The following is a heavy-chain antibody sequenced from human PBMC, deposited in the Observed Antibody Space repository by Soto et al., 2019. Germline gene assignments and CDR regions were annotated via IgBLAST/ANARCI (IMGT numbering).Heavy chain of an antibody. J-gene: IGHJ4*02. D-gene: IGHD5-12*01. CDR2: IYYSGST. V-gene: IGHV4-39*01. Sequence: QLQLQESGPGLVKPSETLSLTCTVSGGSISSSSYYWGWIRQPPGKGLEWIGSIYYSGSTYYNPSLKSRVTISVDTSKNQFSLKLSSVTAADTAVYYCARHGDGYNGMIDYWGQGTLVTVSS. CDR1: GGSISSSSYY. CDR3: ARHGDGYNGMIDY.